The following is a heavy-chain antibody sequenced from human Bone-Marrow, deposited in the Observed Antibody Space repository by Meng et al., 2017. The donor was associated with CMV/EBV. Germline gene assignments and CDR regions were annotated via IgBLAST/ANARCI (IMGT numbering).Heavy chain of an antibody. CDR2: INPKSGGT. D-gene: IGHD5-24*01. J-gene: IGHJ6*02. CDR1: GYTFTGQY. V-gene: IGHV1-2*02. Sequence: ASVKVSCKASGYTFTGQYIHWVRQAPGQGLEWMGWINPKSGGTKYAQKFQGRVTMTRDTSISTAYMELSRLRSDDTAVYYCARAVEMATTPYYYYGMDVWGQGTTVTVSS. CDR3: ARAVEMATTPYYYYGMDV.